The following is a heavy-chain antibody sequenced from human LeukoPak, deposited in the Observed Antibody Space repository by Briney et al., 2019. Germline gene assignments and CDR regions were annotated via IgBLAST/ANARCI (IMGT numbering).Heavy chain of an antibody. V-gene: IGHV3-74*01. CDR3: ARAPSEIGGYYPEYFRH. CDR2: IKSDGST. D-gene: IGHD3-22*01. Sequence: PGGSLRLSCAASGFTFSSYWMHWVRQIPGKGLVWVSRIKSDGSTNYADSVKGRFTISRGNAKNTLSLQMNSLRAEDTGVYYCARAPSEIGGYYPEYFRHWGQGTLVTVSS. CDR1: GFTFSSYW. J-gene: IGHJ1*01.